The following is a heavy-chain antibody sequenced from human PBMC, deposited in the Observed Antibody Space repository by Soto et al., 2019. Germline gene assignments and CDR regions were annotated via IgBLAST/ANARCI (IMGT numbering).Heavy chain of an antibody. CDR3: ARQVTTSQGVPGLTWFDP. D-gene: IGHD3-10*01. Sequence: SQALSLTCAISGDSVSSNSVAWNWIRQTPSRGLEWLGRTYYRSKWKSEYGESVKSRVTMDADTSKNEFSLHLNSVTAADTAVYHCARQVTTSQGVPGLTWFDPWGQGSLVTVSS. CDR2: TYYRSKWKS. J-gene: IGHJ5*02. V-gene: IGHV6-1*01. CDR1: GDSVSSNSVA.